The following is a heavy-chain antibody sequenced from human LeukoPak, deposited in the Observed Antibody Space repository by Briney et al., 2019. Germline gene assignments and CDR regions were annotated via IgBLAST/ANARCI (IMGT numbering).Heavy chain of an antibody. CDR1: GFTFSSYA. CDR3: ARDISSGYYFGAFDI. CDR2: ISYDGSNQ. D-gene: IGHD3-22*01. Sequence: GSSLTLSCAPCGFTFSSYAMHGVRAAPDRRRGCVAVISYDGSNQYYADSVKGRFTNSRDNSKNTLYLQMNSLRAEDTAVYYCARDISSGYYFGAFDIWGQGTMVTVSS. J-gene: IGHJ3*02. V-gene: IGHV3-30-3*01.